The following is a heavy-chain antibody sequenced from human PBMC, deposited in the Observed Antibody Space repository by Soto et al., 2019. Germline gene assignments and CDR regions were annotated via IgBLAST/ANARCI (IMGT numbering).Heavy chain of an antibody. Sequence: EVQPLESGGGLVQPGGSLRLSCAASGFTFSSHAMSWVRQAPGKGLEWVSAINGPGGSTYYADSVKGRFTISRDNSKNTLYLQMNSLRAEDTAVYYCAKARGSSWYDFDYWGQGTLVTVSS. J-gene: IGHJ4*02. CDR1: GFTFSSHA. CDR2: INGPGGST. V-gene: IGHV3-23*01. CDR3: AKARGSSWYDFDY. D-gene: IGHD6-13*01.